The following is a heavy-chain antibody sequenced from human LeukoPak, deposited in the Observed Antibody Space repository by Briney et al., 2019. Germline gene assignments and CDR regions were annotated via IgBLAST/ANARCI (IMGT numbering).Heavy chain of an antibody. V-gene: IGHV2-70*11. CDR1: GFSLSTSGMC. CDR2: IDWYDDK. D-gene: IGHD3-9*01. J-gene: IGHJ4*02. CDR3: ARSPYYDILTGYYDPQYYFDY. Sequence: SGPALVKPTQTLTLTCTFSGFSLSTSGMCVSWIRQPPGKALEWLARIDWYDDKYYSTSLKTRLTISKDTSKNQVVLTMTNMDPVDTATYYCARSPYYDILTGYYDPQYYFDYWGQGTLVTVSS.